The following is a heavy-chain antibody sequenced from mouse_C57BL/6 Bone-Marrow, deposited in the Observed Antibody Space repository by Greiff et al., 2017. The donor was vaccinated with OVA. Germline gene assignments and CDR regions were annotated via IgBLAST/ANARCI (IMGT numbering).Heavy chain of an antibody. CDR2: ISDGGSYT. J-gene: IGHJ2*01. V-gene: IGHV5-4*01. Sequence: EVNVVESGGGLVKPGGSLKLSCAASGYTFSSYAMSWVRQTPEKRLEWVATISDGGSYTYYPDNVKGRFTISRDNAKNNMYLQLSHLKSEDAAMYYCARDRHWGQGTTLTVSS. CDR1: GYTFSSYA. CDR3: ARDRH.